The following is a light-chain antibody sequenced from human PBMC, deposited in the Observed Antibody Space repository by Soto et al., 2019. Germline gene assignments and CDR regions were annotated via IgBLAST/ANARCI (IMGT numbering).Light chain of an antibody. CDR1: QGISSY. V-gene: IGKV1-8*01. J-gene: IGKJ5*01. CDR3: QQYYSYRIT. CDR2: AAS. Sequence: AIRMTQSPSSLSASTGDRVTITCRASQGISSYLAWYQQKPGKATKLLIYAASTLQSGVPSRFSGSGSGTDFTLTISCLQSEDFAPYYCQQYYSYRITFGQGTRLEIK.